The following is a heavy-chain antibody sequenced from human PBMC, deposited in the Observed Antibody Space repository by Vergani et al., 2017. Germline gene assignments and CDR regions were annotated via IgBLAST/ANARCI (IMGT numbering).Heavy chain of an antibody. CDR3: AADPAGYYYYGMDV. V-gene: IGHV1-58*02. J-gene: IGHJ6*02. CDR2: IVVSSGNT. CDR1: RLTFTSCA. Sequence: QLVQSGAEVKKPGTSVKVSCKASRLTFTSCAMQWVRQGRGQRLEWLGWIVVSSGNTNDAKKFQERVTITRDMSTSTAYVERSSLRSQDTAVYYCAADPAGYYYYGMDVWGQG.